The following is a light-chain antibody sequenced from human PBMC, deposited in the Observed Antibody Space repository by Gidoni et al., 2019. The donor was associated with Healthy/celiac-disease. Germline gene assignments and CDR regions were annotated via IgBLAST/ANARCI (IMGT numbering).Light chain of an antibody. CDR1: QSVSSN. V-gene: IGKV3-15*01. CDR2: GAS. CDR3: QQYKNWPRGT. Sequence: DIVLTQSPATLSVSPGERATLSCRASQSVSSNLAWYQQKPGQAPRLLIYGASTRATGIPARFSGSGSGTEFTLTISSLQSEDFAVYYCQQYKNWPRGTFGQGTKVEIK. J-gene: IGKJ1*01.